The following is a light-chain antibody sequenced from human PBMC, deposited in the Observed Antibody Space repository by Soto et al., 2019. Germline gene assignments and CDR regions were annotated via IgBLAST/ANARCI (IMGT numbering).Light chain of an antibody. V-gene: IGKV1-39*01. CDR2: GAS. Sequence: DIQMTQSPSSLSASVGDRVTLTCRVSQDISSSLNWYQQKLGKAPNLLIYGASRSHSGVPSRFSGSGSGTDFTLTISSLQPEDFATYYCQQCYSNLRTFGQGTKVDIK. CDR3: QQCYSNLRT. J-gene: IGKJ1*01. CDR1: QDISSS.